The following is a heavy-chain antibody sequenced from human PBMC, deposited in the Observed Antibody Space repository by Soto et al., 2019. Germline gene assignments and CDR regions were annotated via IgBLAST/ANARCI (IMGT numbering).Heavy chain of an antibody. Sequence: GGSLRLSCAASGFTFSSYAMSWVRQAPGKGLEWVSAISGSGGSTYYADSVKGRFTISRDNSKNTLYLQMNSLRAEDTAVYYCAKGQAGSAYYYYGMDVWGQGTTVTV. D-gene: IGHD6-13*01. CDR3: AKGQAGSAYYYYGMDV. V-gene: IGHV3-23*01. J-gene: IGHJ6*02. CDR1: GFTFSSYA. CDR2: ISGSGGST.